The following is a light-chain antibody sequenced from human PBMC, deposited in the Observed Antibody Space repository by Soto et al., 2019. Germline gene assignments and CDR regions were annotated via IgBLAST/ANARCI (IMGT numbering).Light chain of an antibody. Sequence: QSVLTQPPSASGSPGQSVTISCTGTSSDVSTHGYVSWYQQHAGKAPKLMIYDVTKRPSGVPDRFSGSKSANTASLTVSGLQAEDEAAYYCMCYAGGNNWVFGGGTKVTVL. CDR1: SSDVSTHGY. V-gene: IGLV2-8*01. CDR3: MCYAGGNNWV. J-gene: IGLJ3*02. CDR2: DVT.